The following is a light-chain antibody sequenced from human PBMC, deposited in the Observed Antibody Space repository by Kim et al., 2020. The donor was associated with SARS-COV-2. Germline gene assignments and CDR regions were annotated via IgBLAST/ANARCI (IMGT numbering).Light chain of an antibody. CDR2: VTS. Sequence: DIQMTQSPSSLSASVGDRVIITCRASQGIKNYLGWYQQKPGKAPKRLIYVTSNLQSGVPSRFSGSGSGTEFTLTISSLQPEDFATYYCLQHYGYPLTFGGGTKVDIK. V-gene: IGKV1-17*01. CDR3: LQHYGYPLT. J-gene: IGKJ4*01. CDR1: QGIKNY.